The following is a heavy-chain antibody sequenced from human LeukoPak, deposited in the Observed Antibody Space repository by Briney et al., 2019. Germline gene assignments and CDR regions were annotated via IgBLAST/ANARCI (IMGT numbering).Heavy chain of an antibody. CDR3: ARAPRVTMVRGAGFDP. CDR2: INPSGGST. V-gene: IGHV1-46*01. CDR1: GYTFTSYY. D-gene: IGHD3-10*01. Sequence: ASVKVSCKASGYTFTSYYMHWVRQAPGQGLEWMGIINPSGGSTSYAQKFQGRVTMTRDMSTSTVYMELSRLRSDDTAVYYCARAPRVTMVRGAGFDPWGQGTLVTVSS. J-gene: IGHJ5*02.